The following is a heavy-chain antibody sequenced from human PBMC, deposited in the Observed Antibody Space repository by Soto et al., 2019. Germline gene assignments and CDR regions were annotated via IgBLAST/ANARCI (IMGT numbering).Heavy chain of an antibody. V-gene: IGHV4-31*03. Sequence: QVQLQESGPGLVKPSQTLSLTCTVSGGSISSGGYYWSWIRQHPGKGLEWIGYIYYSGSTYYNPSLKSRVTISVDTSKNQFSLKLSSVTAADTAVYYCARAHLRVTIEGYYYYGMDVWGQGTRSPSP. CDR2: IYYSGST. D-gene: IGHD4-4*01. CDR3: ARAHLRVTIEGYYYYGMDV. CDR1: GGSISSGGYY. J-gene: IGHJ6*02.